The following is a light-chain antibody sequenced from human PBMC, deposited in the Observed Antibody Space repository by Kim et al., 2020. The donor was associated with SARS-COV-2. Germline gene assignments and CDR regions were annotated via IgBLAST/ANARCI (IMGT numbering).Light chain of an antibody. CDR2: DVT. CDR1: TSDIGAYKY. V-gene: IGLV2-11*01. J-gene: IGLJ2*01. Sequence: QSALTQPRSVSGSPGQSVTISCAGTTSDIGAYKYVSWYQQRPGRAPKLILYDVTNRPSGVPDRFSGSKSGSTASLTISELQAEDEADYFCCSYAGRSTYALFGGGTQLTVL. CDR3: CSYAGRSTYAL.